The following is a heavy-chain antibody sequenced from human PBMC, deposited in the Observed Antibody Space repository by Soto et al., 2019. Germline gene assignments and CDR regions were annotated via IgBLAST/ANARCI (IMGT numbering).Heavy chain of an antibody. J-gene: IGHJ6*02. CDR2: IDPSDSYT. CDR1: GYSFTSYW. D-gene: IGHD5-18*01. CDR3: AASGYSYGSLPNYYYYGMDV. V-gene: IGHV5-10-1*01. Sequence: PGESLKISWNGSGYSFTSYWISWVRQMPGKGLEWMGRIDPSDSYTNYSPSFQGHVTISADKSISTAYLQWSSLKASDTAMYYCAASGYSYGSLPNYYYYGMDVWGQGTTVTSP.